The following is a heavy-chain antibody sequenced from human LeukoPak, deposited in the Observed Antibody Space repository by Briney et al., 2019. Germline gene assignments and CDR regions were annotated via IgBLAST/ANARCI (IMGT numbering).Heavy chain of an antibody. D-gene: IGHD3-22*01. V-gene: IGHV3-74*01. J-gene: IGHJ4*02. Sequence: PGGSLRLSCAASGFTFSSYWMHWGRQAPGKGLVWVSRINSDGSSTSYADSVKGRFTISRDNAKNTVYLQMNSLRVEDTAVYYCARVYETNGYLYWGQGSLVTVSS. CDR3: ARVYETNGYLY. CDR2: INSDGSST. CDR1: GFTFSSYW.